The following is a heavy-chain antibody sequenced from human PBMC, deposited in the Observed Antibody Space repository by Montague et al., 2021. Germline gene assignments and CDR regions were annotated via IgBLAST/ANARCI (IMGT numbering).Heavy chain of an antibody. Sequence: SETLSLTCTVSGVSISSSNYQWGWIRQPPGKGPEWIGSIYYSGTTYYNPSLRSRVTISVDTSENQFSLKLNSVTAADTAFYYRTRKGWFGDYGFDIWGQGTVVTVSS. CDR3: TRKGWFGDYGFDI. V-gene: IGHV4-39*01. D-gene: IGHD3-10*01. J-gene: IGHJ3*02. CDR2: IYYSGTT. CDR1: GVSISSSNYQ.